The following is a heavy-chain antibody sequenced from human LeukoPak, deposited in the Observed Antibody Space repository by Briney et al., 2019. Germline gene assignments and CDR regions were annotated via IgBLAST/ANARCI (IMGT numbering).Heavy chain of an antibody. V-gene: IGHV3-23*01. Sequence: GGSLRLSCAASGFTFSSYWMSWVRQAPGKGLEWVSTISGSGSTTYYADSVKGRFTISRDNSKNTLYLQMNSLRAEDTAVYYCARDLGSSWYFDYWGQGTLVTVSS. J-gene: IGHJ4*02. CDR3: ARDLGSSWYFDY. CDR2: ISGSGSTT. CDR1: GFTFSSYW. D-gene: IGHD6-13*01.